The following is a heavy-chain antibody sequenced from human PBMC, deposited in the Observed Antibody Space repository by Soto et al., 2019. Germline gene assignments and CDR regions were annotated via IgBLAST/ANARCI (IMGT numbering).Heavy chain of an antibody. CDR1: GGTFRSYV. Sequence: QVQLVQSGAEVKKPGSSVKVSCKASGGTFRSYVTSWVRQAPGQGLEWLGGIIPMYGTTYYAQTFQGRVTISADESTSTAFMELSSLGSEDRAVYYCARIGTLDWIADYWGQGTLVTVSS. CDR3: ARIGTLDWIADY. CDR2: IIPMYGTT. J-gene: IGHJ4*02. V-gene: IGHV1-69*12. D-gene: IGHD3-9*01.